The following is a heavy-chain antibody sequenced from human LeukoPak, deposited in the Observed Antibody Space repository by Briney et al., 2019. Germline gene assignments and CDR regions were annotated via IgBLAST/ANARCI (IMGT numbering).Heavy chain of an antibody. D-gene: IGHD2-2*02. J-gene: IGHJ4*02. CDR1: GFTFSSYA. CDR3: AKAFGGVPAAISFDY. Sequence: LGGSLRLSCAASGFTFSSYAMSWVRQAPGKGLEWVSAISGSGGSTYYADSVKGRFTISRDNSKNTLYLQMNSLRAEDTAVYYCAKAFGGVPAAISFDYWGQGTLVTVSS. CDR2: ISGSGGST. V-gene: IGHV3-23*01.